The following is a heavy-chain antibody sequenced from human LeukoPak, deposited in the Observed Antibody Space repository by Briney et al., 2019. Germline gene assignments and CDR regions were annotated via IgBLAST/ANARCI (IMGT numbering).Heavy chain of an antibody. Sequence: ASVKVACKASGYTFTSYYMHWVRQAPGQGLDWMGIINPSGSSTTYAQKFQGRVTMTRATSTRTVHMELSSLRSEDTAVYYCARDLGGIAVAGAFDYWGQGTLVTVSS. CDR1: GYTFTSYY. D-gene: IGHD6-19*01. CDR3: ARDLGGIAVAGAFDY. J-gene: IGHJ4*02. CDR2: INPSGSST. V-gene: IGHV1-46*01.